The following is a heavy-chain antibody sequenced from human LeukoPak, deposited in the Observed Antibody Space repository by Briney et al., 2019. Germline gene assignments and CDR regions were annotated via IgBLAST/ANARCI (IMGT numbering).Heavy chain of an antibody. CDR1: GGTFSSYA. CDR2: IIPIFGTA. J-gene: IGHJ5*02. V-gene: IGHV1-69*06. Sequence: GASVKVSCKASGGTFSSYAISWVRQAPGQGLEWMGGIIPIFGTANYAQKFQGRVTITADKSTSTAYMELSSLRAEDTAVYYCARDSGPILDDFWSGYYFSGSRWFDPWGQGTLVTVSS. CDR3: ARDSGPILDDFWSGYYFSGSRWFDP. D-gene: IGHD3-3*01.